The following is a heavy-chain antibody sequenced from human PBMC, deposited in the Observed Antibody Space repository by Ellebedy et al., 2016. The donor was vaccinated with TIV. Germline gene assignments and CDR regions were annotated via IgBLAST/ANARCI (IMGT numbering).Heavy chain of an antibody. CDR3: ASSIHVTSTTPAADY. CDR1: GFPFSRYS. V-gene: IGHV3-21*06. Sequence: GGSLRLXCAVAGFPFSRYSMNWVRQAPGKGLEWVAAITSSSAYIYYADSVKGRFIISRDNAKNSLYLQMNSLRAEDTAVYFCASSIHVTSTTPAADYWGQGTLVTVSS. J-gene: IGHJ4*02. D-gene: IGHD2-15*01. CDR2: ITSSSAYI.